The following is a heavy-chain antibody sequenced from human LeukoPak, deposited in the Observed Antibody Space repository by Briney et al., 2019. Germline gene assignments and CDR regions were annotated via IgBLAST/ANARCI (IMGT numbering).Heavy chain of an antibody. J-gene: IGHJ4*02. CDR3: ARDTGFNTFDY. V-gene: IGHV3-7*05. CDR2: IKEDGSTK. Sequence: GGSLRLSCAASGFTFRNYWMSWVRQAPGKGLEWVGNIKEDGSTKYYLDSVKGRVTFSRDSARNSLHLQMDSLRAEDTAVYFCARDTGFNTFDYWGQGTLVTVSS. D-gene: IGHD5-24*01. CDR1: GFTFRNYW.